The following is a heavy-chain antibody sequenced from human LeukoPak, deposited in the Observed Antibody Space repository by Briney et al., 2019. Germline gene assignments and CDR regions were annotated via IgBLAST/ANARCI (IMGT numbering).Heavy chain of an antibody. Sequence: SETLSLTCAVYGGSFSGYYWSWIRQPPGKGLEWIGEINHSGSTNYNPSLKSRVTISVDTSKNQFSLKLSSVTAADTAVYYCARLNTDIVVVPAALYYYYGMDVWSQGTTVTVSS. D-gene: IGHD2-2*01. CDR2: INHSGST. J-gene: IGHJ6*02. CDR1: GGSFSGYY. V-gene: IGHV4-34*01. CDR3: ARLNTDIVVVPAALYYYYGMDV.